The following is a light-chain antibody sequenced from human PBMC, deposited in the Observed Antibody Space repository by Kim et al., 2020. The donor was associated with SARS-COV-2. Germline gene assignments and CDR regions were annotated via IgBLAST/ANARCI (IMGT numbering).Light chain of an antibody. Sequence: RVTTSCTGSSSNIGAGFDVHWYQQLPVTAPNLLFYANNIRPSGVPDRFSGSKSGTSASLAITGLQAEDEADYYCQSYDTSLRGSYVFGSGTKVTVL. CDR2: ANN. J-gene: IGLJ1*01. CDR1: SSNIGAGFD. V-gene: IGLV1-40*01. CDR3: QSYDTSLRGSYV.